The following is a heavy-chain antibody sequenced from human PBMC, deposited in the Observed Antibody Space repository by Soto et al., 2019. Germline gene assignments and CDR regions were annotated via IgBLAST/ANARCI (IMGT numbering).Heavy chain of an antibody. CDR3: ASGIQLWLRRINNGYSG. CDR1: GGTFSTYA. Sequence: QVQLVQSGAEVKKPESSVKVSCKAPGGTFSTYAISWVRQAPGQGLEWVGGIIPRFGTANYAQRFQDRVTITADESTNTVYMELSSLRSEDTAVYFCASGIQLWLRRINNGYSGWGQGTLVTVSS. D-gene: IGHD5-18*01. J-gene: IGHJ4*02. V-gene: IGHV1-69*12. CDR2: IIPRFGTA.